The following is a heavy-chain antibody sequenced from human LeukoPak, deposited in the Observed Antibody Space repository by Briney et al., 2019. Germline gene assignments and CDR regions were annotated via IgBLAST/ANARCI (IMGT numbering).Heavy chain of an antibody. J-gene: IGHJ6*02. CDR1: GGSIGSYY. D-gene: IGHD1-20*01. CDR2: IYTSGST. V-gene: IGHV4-4*07. Sequence: SETLSLTCTVSGGSIGSYYWSWIRQPAGKGLEWIGRIYTSGSTNYNPSLKSRVTMSVDTSKNQFSLKLSSVTAADTAVYYCARDPLINWNYYGMDVWGQGTTVTVSS. CDR3: ARDPLINWNYYGMDV.